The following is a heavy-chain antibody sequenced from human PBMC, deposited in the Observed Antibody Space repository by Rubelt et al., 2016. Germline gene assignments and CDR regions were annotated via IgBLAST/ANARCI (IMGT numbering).Heavy chain of an antibody. CDR3: ARPLVFGFWSGYYGY. D-gene: IGHD3-3*01. CDR1: GYTFTGYY. CDR2: INPNSGGT. V-gene: IGHV1-2*02. J-gene: IGHJ4*02. Sequence: QVQLVQSGAEVKKPGASVKVSCKASGYTFTGYYMHWVRQAPGQGLEWMGWINPNSGGTNYAQKFQGRVTMTRDTSNSTAYMELSRLRSDDTAVYYCARPLVFGFWSGYYGYWGQGTLVTVSS.